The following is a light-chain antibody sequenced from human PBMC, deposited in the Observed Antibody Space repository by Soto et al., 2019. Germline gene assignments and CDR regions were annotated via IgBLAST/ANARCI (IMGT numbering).Light chain of an antibody. V-gene: IGKV1-5*03. J-gene: IGKJ1*01. Sequence: DIQMTQSPSTLSGSVGDRVTITCRASQTISSWLAWYQQKPGKAPKLLIYKASTLKSGVPSRFSGSGSGTEFTLTISSLQPDDFATYCCQHYNSYSEAFGQGPKVHIK. CDR2: KAS. CDR3: QHYNSYSEA. CDR1: QTISSW.